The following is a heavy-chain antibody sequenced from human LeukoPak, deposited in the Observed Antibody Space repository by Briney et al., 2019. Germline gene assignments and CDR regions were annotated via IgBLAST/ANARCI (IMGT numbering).Heavy chain of an antibody. Sequence: GGSLRLSCAASGFIFSNYGMNWVRQAPGKGLEWVAAISASGSATSYADSVKGRFTISRDNSKNTLYLQMNSLRAEDTAVYYCANQGVGYYGMDVWGQGTTVTVSS. J-gene: IGHJ6*02. V-gene: IGHV3-23*01. CDR2: ISASGSAT. CDR1: GFIFSNYG. CDR3: ANQGVGYYGMDV.